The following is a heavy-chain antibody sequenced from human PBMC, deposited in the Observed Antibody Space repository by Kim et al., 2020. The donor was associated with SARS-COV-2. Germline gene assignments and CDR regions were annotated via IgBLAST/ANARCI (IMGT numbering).Heavy chain of an antibody. CDR2: IIPIFGTA. CDR3: ARLTMVRGGASSHPDY. J-gene: IGHJ4*02. D-gene: IGHD3-10*01. V-gene: IGHV1-69*13. Sequence: SVKVSCKASGGTFSSYAISWVRQAHGQGLEWMGGIIPIFGTANYAQKFQGRVTITADESTSTAYMELSSLRSEDTAVYYCARLTMVRGGASSHPDYWGQGTLVTVSS. CDR1: GGTFSSYA.